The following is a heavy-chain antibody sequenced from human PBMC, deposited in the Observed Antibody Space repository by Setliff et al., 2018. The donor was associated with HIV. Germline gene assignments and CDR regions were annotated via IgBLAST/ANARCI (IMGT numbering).Heavy chain of an antibody. V-gene: IGHV3-7*03. CDR1: GLTFNRYW. D-gene: IGHD4-17*01. J-gene: IGHJ4*02. CDR2: IRQDGSEK. Sequence: TGGSLRLSCVASGLTFNRYWMSWVRQAPGKGLEWVANIRQDGSEKYYVDSVRGRFTISRDNAENSLYLRMNSLRAEDTAVYYCARTYYGGNYWGQGALVTVSS. CDR3: ARTYYGGNY.